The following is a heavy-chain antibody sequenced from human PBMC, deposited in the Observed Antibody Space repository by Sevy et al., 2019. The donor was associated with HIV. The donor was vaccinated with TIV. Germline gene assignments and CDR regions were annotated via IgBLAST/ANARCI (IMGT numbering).Heavy chain of an antibody. Sequence: GESLKISCAASGFTVSSNYMSWVRQAPGKGLEWVSVIYSGDRTDYADSVKGRLTISRDNSKNTLYLKMNSLRAEDTAVYYCARDRVTYYYDSSGYYTSGYGMDVWGQGTTVTVSS. J-gene: IGHJ6*02. V-gene: IGHV3-53*01. CDR1: GFTVSSNY. CDR3: ARDRVTYYYDSSGYYTSGYGMDV. CDR2: IYSGDRT. D-gene: IGHD3-22*01.